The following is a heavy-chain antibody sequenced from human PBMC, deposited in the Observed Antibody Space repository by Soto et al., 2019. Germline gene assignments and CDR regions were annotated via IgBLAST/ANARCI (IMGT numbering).Heavy chain of an antibody. V-gene: IGHV3-23*01. CDR1: GFTFSSHA. Sequence: EVQLLESGGGLVQPGGSRRLSCAASGFTFSSHAMSWVRQAPGKGLEWVSVISGSGAGTYYADSVKGRFTISRDYSKNTVYLQMYSLRAEDTAVYYCVKELAYCGGDCYEFLDYWGQGILVTVSS. J-gene: IGHJ4*02. CDR3: VKELAYCGGDCYEFLDY. CDR2: ISGSGAGT. D-gene: IGHD2-21*01.